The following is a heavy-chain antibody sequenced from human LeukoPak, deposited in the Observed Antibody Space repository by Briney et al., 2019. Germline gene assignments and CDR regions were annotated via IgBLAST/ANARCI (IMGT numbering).Heavy chain of an antibody. Sequence: PGGSLRLSCAASGFTVSSNYMSWVRQAPGKGLEWVGRIKSKTDGGTTDYAAPVKGRFTISRDDSKNTLYLQMNSLKTEDTAVYYCTTESIAAAGTFDYWGQGTLVTVSS. D-gene: IGHD6-13*01. J-gene: IGHJ4*02. V-gene: IGHV3-15*01. CDR2: IKSKTDGGTT. CDR1: GFTVSSNY. CDR3: TTESIAAAGTFDY.